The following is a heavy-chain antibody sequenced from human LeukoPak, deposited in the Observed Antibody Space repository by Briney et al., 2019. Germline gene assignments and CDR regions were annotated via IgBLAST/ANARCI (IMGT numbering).Heavy chain of an antibody. Sequence: ASVKVSCKASGYIFTNHYMYWVRQAPGQGLEWMGVINPSGGTTAYAQEFQGRVTMTRDTSTRTVYMEVSSLRSEDTAVYYCARQGAYSSAIGLGYWGQGTLVTVSS. CDR3: ARQGAYSSAIGLGY. J-gene: IGHJ4*02. V-gene: IGHV1-46*01. D-gene: IGHD6-19*01. CDR2: INPSGGTT. CDR1: GYIFTNHY.